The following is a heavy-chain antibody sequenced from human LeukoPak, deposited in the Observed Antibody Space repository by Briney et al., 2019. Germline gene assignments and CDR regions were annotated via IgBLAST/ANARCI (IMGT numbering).Heavy chain of an antibody. J-gene: IGHJ6*03. CDR1: GFTFSSYG. V-gene: IGHV3-33*06. CDR2: IWYDGSNK. Sequence: GRSLRLSCAASGFTFSSYGVHWVRQAPGKGLEWVAVIWYDGSNKYYADSVKGRFTISRDNSKNTLYLQMNSLRAEDTAVYYCAKDFFAAAGYYYYMDVWGKGTAVTVSS. CDR3: AKDFFAAAGYYYYMDV. D-gene: IGHD6-13*01.